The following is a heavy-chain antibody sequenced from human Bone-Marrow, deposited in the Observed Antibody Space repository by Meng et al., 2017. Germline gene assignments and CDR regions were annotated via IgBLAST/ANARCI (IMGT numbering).Heavy chain of an antibody. J-gene: IGHJ4*02. Sequence: ESLKISCAVYGGSFSGYYWSWIRQPPGKGLEWIGEINHSGSTNYNPSLKSRVTISADTSKNQFSLKLSSVTAADTAVYYCAKVGITFGGAPFDYWGQGTLVTVSS. V-gene: IGHV4-34*01. CDR2: INHSGST. D-gene: IGHD3-16*01. CDR3: AKVGITFGGAPFDY. CDR1: GGSFSGYY.